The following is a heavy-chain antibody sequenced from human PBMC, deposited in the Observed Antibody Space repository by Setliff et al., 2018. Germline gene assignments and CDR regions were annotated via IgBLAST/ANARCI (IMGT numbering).Heavy chain of an antibody. J-gene: IGHJ6*02. CDR3: ARDRVTTLENYYYYYGMDV. V-gene: IGHV4-39*07. CDR2: IYYCGST. Sequence: SETLSLTCTVSGGSISSSSYYWGWIRQPPGKGLEWIGSIYYCGSTYYNPSLKSRVTISVDTSKNQFSLKLSSVTAADTAVYYCARDRVTTLENYYYYYGMDVWGQGTTVTVSS. CDR1: GGSISSSSYY. D-gene: IGHD4-17*01.